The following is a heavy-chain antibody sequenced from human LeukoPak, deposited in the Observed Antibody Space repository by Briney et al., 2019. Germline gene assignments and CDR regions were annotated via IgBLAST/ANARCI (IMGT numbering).Heavy chain of an antibody. CDR2: IYYSRST. Sequence: SETLSLTCTVSGGSISSGGYYWSWIPQHPGKGLEGIGYIYYSRSTYCNPSLKSRVTISVDTSKNQFSLKLSSVTAADTAVYYCARDRQAGDANWFDPWGQGTLVTVSS. J-gene: IGHJ5*02. CDR1: GGSISSGGYY. CDR3: ARDRQAGDANWFDP. V-gene: IGHV4-31*03. D-gene: IGHD1-26*01.